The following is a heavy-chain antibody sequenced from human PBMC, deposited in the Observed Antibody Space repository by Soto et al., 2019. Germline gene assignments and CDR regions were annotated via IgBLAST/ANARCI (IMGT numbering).Heavy chain of an antibody. J-gene: IGHJ6*04. Sequence: EVQLSESGGGLVQPGGSLRLSCAASGFTFSSYSMSWVRQAPGTGLEWVSPINPSGDSTYYADSVKGLLTISRDNSKNTLYLQMDSLRAEDTAIYYCAKRPKAGRPVDVWGKGTTVTVSS. CDR1: GFTFSSYS. CDR2: INPSGDST. CDR3: AKRPKAGRPVDV. V-gene: IGHV3-23*01. D-gene: IGHD6-6*01.